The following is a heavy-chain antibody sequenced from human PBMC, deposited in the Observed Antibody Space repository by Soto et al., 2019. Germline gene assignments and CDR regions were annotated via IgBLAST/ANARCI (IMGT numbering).Heavy chain of an antibody. V-gene: IGHV1-69*06. Sequence: SVKVSCKASGGTFSSYAISWVRQAPGQGLEWMGGIIPIFGTANYAQKFQGRVTITADKSTSTAYMELSSLRSEDTAVYYCAIDVIVVLVAATADYYYYGMDVWGQGTTVTVSS. CDR3: AIDVIVVLVAATADYYYYGMDV. CDR2: IIPIFGTA. J-gene: IGHJ6*02. D-gene: IGHD2-15*01. CDR1: GGTFSSYA.